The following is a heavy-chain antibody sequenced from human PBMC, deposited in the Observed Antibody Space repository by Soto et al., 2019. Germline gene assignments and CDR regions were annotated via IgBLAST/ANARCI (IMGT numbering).Heavy chain of an antibody. CDR2: IYYSGST. D-gene: IGHD3-9*01. V-gene: IGHV4-59*08. J-gene: IGHJ6*03. CDR3: ARHAYDILTGYYKGDYYYYMDV. Sequence: SETLSLTCTVSGGSISSDYWSWIRQPPGKGLEWIGYIYYSGSTNYNPSLKSRVTIAVDTSKNQFSLKLSSVTAADTAVYYCARHAYDILTGYYKGDYYYYMDVWGKGTTVTVSS. CDR1: GGSISSDY.